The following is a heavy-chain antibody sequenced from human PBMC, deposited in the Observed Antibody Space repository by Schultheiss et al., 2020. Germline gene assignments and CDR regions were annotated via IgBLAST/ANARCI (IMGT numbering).Heavy chain of an antibody. V-gene: IGHV3-53*01. CDR2: IYSGGST. J-gene: IGHJ5*02. Sequence: GGSLRLSCAASGFTVSSNYMSWVRQAPGKGLEWVSVIYSGGSTYYADSVKGRFTISRDNSKNTLYLQMNSLRAEDTAVYYCARDGPPDSSGSWFDPWGQGTLVTVSS. CDR1: GFTVSSNY. D-gene: IGHD3-22*01. CDR3: ARDGPPDSSGSWFDP.